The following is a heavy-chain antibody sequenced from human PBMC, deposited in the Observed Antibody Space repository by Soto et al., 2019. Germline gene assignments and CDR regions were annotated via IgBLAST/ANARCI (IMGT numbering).Heavy chain of an antibody. CDR3: ARGIATGQLDP. J-gene: IGHJ5*02. CDR1: GYTFTRYT. CDR2: INPDNGNT. D-gene: IGHD2-15*01. Sequence: PSVKVSCKASGYTFTRYTMNLVRQAPGQRLEWMGWINPDNGNTKSSQKFQDRVIITRDTSASTAYMDLSSLRSEDTAVYYCARGIATGQLDPWGQGTLVTVSS. V-gene: IGHV1-3*01.